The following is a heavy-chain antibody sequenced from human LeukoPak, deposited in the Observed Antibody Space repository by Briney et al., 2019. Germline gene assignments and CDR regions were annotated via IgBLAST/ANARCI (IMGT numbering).Heavy chain of an antibody. V-gene: IGHV3-21*06. Sequence: GGSLRLSCAASGFTFSGYSMNWVRQAPGKGLEWVSSISSSSSYIYYADSVKGRFTISRDNAKNSLYLQMNSLRAEDTAVYYCARRVVYDSSGFAFDIWGQGTMVTVSS. J-gene: IGHJ3*02. CDR1: GFTFSGYS. CDR3: ARRVVYDSSGFAFDI. D-gene: IGHD3-22*01. CDR2: ISSSSSYI.